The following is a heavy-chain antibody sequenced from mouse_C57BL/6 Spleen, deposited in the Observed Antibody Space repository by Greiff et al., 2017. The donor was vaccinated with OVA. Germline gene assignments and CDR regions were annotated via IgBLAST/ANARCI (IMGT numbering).Heavy chain of an antibody. D-gene: IGHD1-1*01. CDR1: GFSLTSYA. CDR2: IWTGGGT. Sequence: VKLMESGPGLVAPSQSLSITCTVSGFSLTSYAISWVRQPPGKGLEWLGVIWTGGGTNYNSALKSRLSISKDNSKSQVFLKMNSLQTDDTARYDCARNDYGSSTGYCDVWGTGTTVTVSS. J-gene: IGHJ1*03. CDR3: ARNDYGSSTGYCDV. V-gene: IGHV2-9-1*01.